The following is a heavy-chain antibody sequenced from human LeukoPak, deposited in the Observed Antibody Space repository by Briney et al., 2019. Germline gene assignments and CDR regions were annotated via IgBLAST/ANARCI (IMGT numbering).Heavy chain of an antibody. CDR3: AREMFGTSRPSDY. D-gene: IGHD2-2*01. V-gene: IGHV1-3*01. CDR2: INVGSGNT. Sequence: GASVKVSCKASGYTFSSYAIHWVRQAPGQGLEWMGWINVGSGNTKYSQKFQGRLTIARDSSASTAYMELNSLTSEDTAVYYCAREMFGTSRPSDYWGQGTLVTVSS. CDR1: GYTFSSYA. J-gene: IGHJ4*02.